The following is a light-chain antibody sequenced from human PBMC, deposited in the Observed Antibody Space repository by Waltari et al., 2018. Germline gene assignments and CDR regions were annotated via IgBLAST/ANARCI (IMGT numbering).Light chain of an antibody. J-gene: IGKJ2*01. CDR2: WGS. CDR1: QSVLYSSNNKNY. CDR3: QQYYSTPPYT. V-gene: IGKV4-1*01. Sequence: DIVMTQSPDSLAVSLGERATINCKSSQSVLYSSNNKNYLAWYQQKPGQPPKLLIYWGSTRESGVPDRFSGSGSWTDFTLTISSLQAADVAVYYCQQYYSTPPYTFGQGTKLEIK.